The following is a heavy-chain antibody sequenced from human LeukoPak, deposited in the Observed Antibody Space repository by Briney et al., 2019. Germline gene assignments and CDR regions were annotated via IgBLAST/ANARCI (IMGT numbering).Heavy chain of an antibody. CDR2: IYSGGST. V-gene: IGHV3-53*05. J-gene: IGHJ6*03. D-gene: IGHD2-2*01. CDR3: VKDISMVVGHYMDV. Sequence: GGSLRLSCAASGFTVSSNYMSWVRQAPGKGLEWVSVIYSGGSTYYADSVKGRFTISRDNSKNTLYLQMNSLRVDDTAVYYCVKDISMVVGHYMDVWGKGTTVTVSS. CDR1: GFTVSSNY.